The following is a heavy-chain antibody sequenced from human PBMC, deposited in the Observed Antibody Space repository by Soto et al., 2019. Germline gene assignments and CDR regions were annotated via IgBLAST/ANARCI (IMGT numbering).Heavy chain of an antibody. CDR1: GGSISSYY. J-gene: IGHJ3*02. Sequence: SETLSLTCTVSGGSISSYYWSWIRQPPGKGLEWIGYIYYSGSTNYNPSLKSRVTISVDTSKNQFSLKLSSVTAADTAVYYCARAPWRAFDIWGQGTMVTVSS. V-gene: IGHV4-59*01. CDR2: IYYSGST. CDR3: ARAPWRAFDI.